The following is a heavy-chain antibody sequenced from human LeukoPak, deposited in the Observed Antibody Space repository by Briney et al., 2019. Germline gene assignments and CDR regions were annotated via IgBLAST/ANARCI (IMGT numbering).Heavy chain of an antibody. CDR1: GGSLSGYY. Sequence: SETLSLTCAVYGGSLSGYYWSWIRQPPGKGLEWIGEINHSGSTNYNPSLKSRVTISVDTSKNQFSLKLSSVTAADTAVYYCARWQPDFDYWGQGTLVTVSS. CDR3: ARWQPDFDY. J-gene: IGHJ4*02. D-gene: IGHD5-12*01. CDR2: INHSGST. V-gene: IGHV4-34*01.